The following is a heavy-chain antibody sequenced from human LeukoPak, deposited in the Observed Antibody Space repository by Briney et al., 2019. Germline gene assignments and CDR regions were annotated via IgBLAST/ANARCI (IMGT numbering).Heavy chain of an antibody. D-gene: IGHD4-11*01. CDR2: IIPMFGTT. V-gene: IGHV1-69*05. CDR3: ASVTVTTWAPDGHMDV. J-gene: IGHJ6*03. Sequence: SVKVSCKASGYTFTSYDINWVRQALGQGLEWMGRIIPMFGTTNYAQKFQGRVTITTDESTSTAYMEVSSLRIEDTAVYYCASVTVTTWAPDGHMDVWGKGTTVTVSS. CDR1: GYTFTSYD.